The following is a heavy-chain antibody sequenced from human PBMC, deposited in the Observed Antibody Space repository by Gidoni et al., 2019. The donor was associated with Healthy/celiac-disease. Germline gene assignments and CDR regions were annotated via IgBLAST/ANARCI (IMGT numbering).Heavy chain of an antibody. D-gene: IGHD6-13*01. CDR2: INPNSGGT. Sequence: QVQLVQSGAEVKKPGASVTVSCKASGYPFTGSYMHWVRQAPGQGLEWMGGINPNSGGTNEAQKFQGRVTMTRDTSISTAYMELSRLRSDDTAVYYCARGREQLPHYYYYYYMDVWGKGTTVTVSS. CDR1: GYPFTGSY. V-gene: IGHV1-2*02. CDR3: ARGREQLPHYYYYYYMDV. J-gene: IGHJ6*03.